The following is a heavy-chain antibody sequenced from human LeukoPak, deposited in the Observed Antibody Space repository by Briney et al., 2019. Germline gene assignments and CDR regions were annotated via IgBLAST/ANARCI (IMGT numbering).Heavy chain of an antibody. CDR3: ARGYSYGYFDY. J-gene: IGHJ4*02. Sequence: GGSLRLSCAASGFTVSSNYMRWVRQAPGRGLEWVAVIYNVGNTYYAESVKGRFTISRDNAKNTLYLQMNSMRAEDTAVYYCARGYSYGYFDYGGQGTLVTVSA. CDR1: GFTVSSNY. D-gene: IGHD5-18*01. CDR2: IYNVGNT. V-gene: IGHV3-53*01.